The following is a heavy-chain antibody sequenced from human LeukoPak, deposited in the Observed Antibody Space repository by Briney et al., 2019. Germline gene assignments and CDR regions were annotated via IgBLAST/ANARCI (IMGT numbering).Heavy chain of an antibody. J-gene: IGHJ6*02. D-gene: IGHD2-2*01. CDR1: GYTFTSYG. CDR3: ANVSSSTDYYYGMDV. Sequence: ASVKVSCKASGYTFTSYGISWVRQAPGQGLEWMGWISAYNGNTNYAQKLQGRVTMTTDTSTSTAYMELRSLRSDDTAVYYCANVSSSTDYYYGMDVWGQGTTVTVSS. CDR2: ISAYNGNT. V-gene: IGHV1-18*01.